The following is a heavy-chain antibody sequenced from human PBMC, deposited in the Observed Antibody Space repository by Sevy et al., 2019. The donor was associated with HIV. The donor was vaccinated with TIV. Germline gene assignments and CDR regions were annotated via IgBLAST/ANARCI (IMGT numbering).Heavy chain of an antibody. CDR2: IGVYNGNS. J-gene: IGHJ4*01. V-gene: IGHV1-18*01. Sequence: SVKVSCKASGYTFSGNGIAWVRQAPGQGLQWMGWIGVYNGNSKYAQNLQDRLTMTTDTSTSTAYMELKSLRSDDTAVYYCARVPTYYFGSGTYFDYWGHGTLVTVSS. CDR1: GYTFSGNG. D-gene: IGHD3-10*01. CDR3: ARVPTYYFGSGTYFDY.